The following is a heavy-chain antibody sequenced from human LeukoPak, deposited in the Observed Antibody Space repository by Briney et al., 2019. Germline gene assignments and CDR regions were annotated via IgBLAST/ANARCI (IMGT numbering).Heavy chain of an antibody. Sequence: GESLKISCKGSGYSFTTYWIGWVRQMPGKGLEWMGIIYPGDSDTRYSPSFQGQVTISADKSISTAYLQWSSLKASDTAMYYCARPPRYCSSTSCSRGWYFDLWGRGTLVTVSS. V-gene: IGHV5-51*01. J-gene: IGHJ2*01. CDR3: ARPPRYCSSTSCSRGWYFDL. CDR1: GYSFTTYW. D-gene: IGHD2-2*01. CDR2: IYPGDSDT.